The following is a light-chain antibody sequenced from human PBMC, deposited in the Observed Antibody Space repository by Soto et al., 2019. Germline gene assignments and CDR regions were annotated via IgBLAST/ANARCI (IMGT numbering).Light chain of an antibody. CDR1: QSVSSN. V-gene: IGKV3-15*01. Sequence: EIVMTQSPATLSVSPGERATLSCRASQSVSSNLAWYQQKPGQGPRLLIYGTSTRATGIPAMFSGSGSGTEFTLTISSLQTEDFAVYYCQQYNNWPSFTFGQGTKLEIK. CDR2: GTS. CDR3: QQYNNWPSFT. J-gene: IGKJ2*01.